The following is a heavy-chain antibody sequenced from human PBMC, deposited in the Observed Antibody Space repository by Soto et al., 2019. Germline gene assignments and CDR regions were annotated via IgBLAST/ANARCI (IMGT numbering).Heavy chain of an antibody. Sequence: EVQLLESGGGVVQPGGSLRLSCEASGFTLSNYAMSWVRQAPGKGLEWVSAMSASGATTYYADSVKGRFTISRDNSMNTLYLQMNSLRVDDTAIYYCARECRGGSPKNWFDPWGQGTLVTVSS. J-gene: IGHJ5*02. CDR1: GFTLSNYA. D-gene: IGHD3-10*01. CDR2: MSASGATT. V-gene: IGHV3-23*01. CDR3: ARECRGGSPKNWFDP.